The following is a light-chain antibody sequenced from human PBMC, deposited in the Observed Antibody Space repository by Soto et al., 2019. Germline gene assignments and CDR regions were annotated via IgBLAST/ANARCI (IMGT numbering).Light chain of an antibody. CDR2: RNN. Sequence: QSVLTQPPSASGTPGQRVTISCSGSSSNIGSNYVYWYQQLPGTAPKLLIYRNNQRPSGVPDRFSGSKSVTSASLASSGLRSEDEADCDFAGWDDSLRGHVFGTGTKLTV. J-gene: IGLJ1*01. CDR1: SSNIGSNY. V-gene: IGLV1-47*01. CDR3: AGWDDSLRGHV.